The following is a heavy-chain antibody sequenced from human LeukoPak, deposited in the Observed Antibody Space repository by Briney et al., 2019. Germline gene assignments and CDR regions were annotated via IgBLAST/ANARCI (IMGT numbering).Heavy chain of an antibody. D-gene: IGHD2-2*02. CDR3: AKDVRNTLRYYFDY. J-gene: IGHJ4*02. Sequence: PGGSLRLSCAASGFTVTGNYMSWVRQAPGKGLEWVSVIYSGGSTFYADSVKGRFTISGDNSKNTLYLQMNSLRAEDTAVYYCAKDVRNTLRYYFDYWGQGTLVTVSS. CDR1: GFTVTGNY. V-gene: IGHV3-53*01. CDR2: IYSGGST.